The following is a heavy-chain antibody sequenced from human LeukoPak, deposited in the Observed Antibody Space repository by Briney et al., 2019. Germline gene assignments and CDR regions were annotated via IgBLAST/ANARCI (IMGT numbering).Heavy chain of an antibody. V-gene: IGHV5-10-1*01. D-gene: IGHD2-2*01. CDR2: IDPSDSYT. Sequence: GESLKIPCQGSGYSFTSYWISWVRQMPGKGLEWMGRIDPSDSYTNYSPSFQGHVTISADKSISTAYLQWSSLKASDTAMYYCARHWYCSSTSCYHLDVWGKGTTVTVSS. CDR1: GYSFTSYW. J-gene: IGHJ6*04. CDR3: ARHWYCSSTSCYHLDV.